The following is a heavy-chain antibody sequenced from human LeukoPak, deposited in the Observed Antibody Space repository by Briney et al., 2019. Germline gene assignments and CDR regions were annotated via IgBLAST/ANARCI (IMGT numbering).Heavy chain of an antibody. V-gene: IGHV3-23*01. CDR2: ISGSGGST. J-gene: IGHJ4*02. Sequence: PGGSLRLSCAASGFTFSSYGMSWVRQAPGKGLEWVSAISGSGGSTYYADSVKGRFTISRDNSKNTLYLQMNSLRAEDTAVYYCAKDRSIAAAGTRFDYWGQGTLVTVSS. CDR3: AKDRSIAAAGTRFDY. D-gene: IGHD6-13*01. CDR1: GFTFSSYG.